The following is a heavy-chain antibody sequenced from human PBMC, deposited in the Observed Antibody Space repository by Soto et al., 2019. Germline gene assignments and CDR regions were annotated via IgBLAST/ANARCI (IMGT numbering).Heavy chain of an antibody. CDR2: INGDGSTS. CDR3: ARYQDTYGLGVSDR. V-gene: IGHV3-74*01. J-gene: IGHJ5*02. CDR1: GFTFTTFW. D-gene: IGHD3-10*01. Sequence: EVQLVESGGGLVQPGGSLRLSCAASGFTFTTFWMHWVRQAPGKGLVWVSRINGDGSTSNYADSVKGRFTISRDSAKNTVFLQMNSRRAEDTAVYYCARYQDTYGLGVSDRWGQGTLVTVSP.